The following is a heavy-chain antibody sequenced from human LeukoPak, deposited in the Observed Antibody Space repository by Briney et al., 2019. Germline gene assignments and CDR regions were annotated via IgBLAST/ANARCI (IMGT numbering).Heavy chain of an antibody. V-gene: IGHV3-23*01. D-gene: IGHD3-10*01. CDR1: RFTFNNYG. J-gene: IGHJ4*02. Sequence: GGSLRLSCAASRFTFNNYGMSWVRQAPGKGLEWVSDISDSGRSTYYADSVKGRFTISRDNSKNTLYLQMNSLRAEDTAVYYCAKGPRMGFGDFDYWGQGTLVTVSS. CDR3: AKGPRMGFGDFDY. CDR2: ISDSGRST.